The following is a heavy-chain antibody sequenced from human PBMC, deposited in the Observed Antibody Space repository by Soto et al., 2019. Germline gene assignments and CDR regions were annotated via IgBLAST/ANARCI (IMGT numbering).Heavy chain of an antibody. CDR3: ARDPPYGSGSHSHPSSDSYYYGMDV. CDR2: IWYDGSNK. D-gene: IGHD3-10*01. V-gene: IGHV3-33*01. Sequence: PGGSLRLSCAASGFTFSSYGMHWVRQAPGKGLEWVAVIWYDGSNKYYADSVKGRFTISRDNSKNTLYLQMNSLRAEDTAVYYCARDPPYGSGSHSHPSSDSYYYGMDVCGQGPTVTVS. CDR1: GFTFSSYG. J-gene: IGHJ6*02.